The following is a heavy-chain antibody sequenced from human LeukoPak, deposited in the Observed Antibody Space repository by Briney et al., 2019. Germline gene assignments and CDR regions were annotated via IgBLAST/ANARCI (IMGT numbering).Heavy chain of an antibody. CDR2: INHSGST. CDR1: GGSISSYY. J-gene: IGHJ4*02. D-gene: IGHD1-26*01. Sequence: PSETLSLTCTVSGGSISSYYWSWIRQPPGKGLEWIGEINHSGSTNYNPSLKSRVTISVDTSKNQFSLKLSSVTAADTAVYYCASSRGSVVGATTFDYWGQGTLVTVSS. V-gene: IGHV4-34*01. CDR3: ASSRGSVVGATTFDY.